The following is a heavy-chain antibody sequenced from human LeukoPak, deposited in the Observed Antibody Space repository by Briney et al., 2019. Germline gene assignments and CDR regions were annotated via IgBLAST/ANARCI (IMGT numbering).Heavy chain of an antibody. J-gene: IGHJ4*02. Sequence: GGPLTLSCAPSGFTFSSYWMTWARPAPGKGLEWVANIKHNGDELNYVDSVEDRFTISRDNDKNSLYLHMTGLRAEDTAVYYCARELRTFDSWGQGTLVTVSS. CDR2: IKHNGDEL. CDR3: ARELRTFDS. D-gene: IGHD3-16*01. CDR1: GFTFSSYW. V-gene: IGHV3-7*01.